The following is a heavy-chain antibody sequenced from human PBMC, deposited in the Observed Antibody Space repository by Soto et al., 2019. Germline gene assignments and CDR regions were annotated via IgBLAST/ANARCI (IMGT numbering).Heavy chain of an antibody. J-gene: IGHJ4*02. V-gene: IGHV1-2*04. CDR1: GYTFTGYY. Sequence: ASVKVSCKASGYTFTGYYMHWVRQAPGQGLEWVGWINPNSGGTNYAQKFQGWVTMTRDTSISTAYMELSRLRSDDTAVYYCARGTSPTAAGEHIDYWGQGTLVTVSS. D-gene: IGHD6-13*01. CDR2: INPNSGGT. CDR3: ARGTSPTAAGEHIDY.